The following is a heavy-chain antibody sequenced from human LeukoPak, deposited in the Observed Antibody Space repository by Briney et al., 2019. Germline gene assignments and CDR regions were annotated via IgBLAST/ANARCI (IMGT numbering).Heavy chain of an antibody. J-gene: IGHJ6*02. CDR2: MNPNSGNT. D-gene: IGHD2-15*01. CDR3: ARAVVVVDYGTPLYYGMDV. Sequence: GASVKVSCKASGYTFTSYDINWVRQATGQGLEWMGWMNPNSGNTGYAQKFQGRVTMTRNTSISTAYMELSSLRSEDTAVYYCARAVVVVDYGTPLYYGMDVWGQGTTVTVSS. CDR1: GYTFTSYD. V-gene: IGHV1-8*01.